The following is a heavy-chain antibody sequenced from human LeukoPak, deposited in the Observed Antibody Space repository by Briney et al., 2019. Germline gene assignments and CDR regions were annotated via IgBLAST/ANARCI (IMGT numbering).Heavy chain of an antibody. Sequence: GGSLRLSCAASGFTFRNYAIHWVRQAPGKGLEWVAAISYDGPNKNYADSVKGRFTISRDNSKNTLCLQMNSLRAEDTAVYYCARGLRIAVAGNIDYWGQGTLVTVSS. CDR1: GFTFRNYA. CDR2: ISYDGPNK. D-gene: IGHD6-19*01. CDR3: ARGLRIAVAGNIDY. V-gene: IGHV3-30*04. J-gene: IGHJ4*02.